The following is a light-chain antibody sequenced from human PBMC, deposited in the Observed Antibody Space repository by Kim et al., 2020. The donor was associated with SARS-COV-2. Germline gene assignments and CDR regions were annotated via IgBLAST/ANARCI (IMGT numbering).Light chain of an antibody. V-gene: IGKV3-20*01. CDR2: GVS. CDR3: QHYGSSPFT. J-gene: IGKJ2*01. CDR1: QRVICNY. Sequence: LSPGERAILACRASQRVICNYLAWYQRKPGQAPRLLIYGVSNRASGIPDSFSGSGSGTDFTLIINRLEPEDFAVYYCQHYGSSPFTFGQGTKLEI.